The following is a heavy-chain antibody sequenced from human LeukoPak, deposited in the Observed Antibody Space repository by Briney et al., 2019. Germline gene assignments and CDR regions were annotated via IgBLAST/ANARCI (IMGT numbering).Heavy chain of an antibody. CDR3: ARHGIPVAGTLFGPAKYYFDY. CDR2: INHSGST. Sequence: PSETLSLTCAVYGASFSGYYWSWIRQPPGKGLEWIGEINHSGSTNYNPSLKSRVTISVDTSKNQFSLKLSSVTAADTAVYYCARHGIPVAGTLFGPAKYYFDYWGQGTLVTVSS. V-gene: IGHV4-34*01. CDR1: GASFSGYY. J-gene: IGHJ4*02. D-gene: IGHD6-19*01.